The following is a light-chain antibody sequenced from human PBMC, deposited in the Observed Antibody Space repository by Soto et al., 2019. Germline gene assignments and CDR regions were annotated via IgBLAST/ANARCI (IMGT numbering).Light chain of an antibody. V-gene: IGKV1-5*01. Sequence: DIQMTQSPSTLSATVGDRVTITCRASQSISNWLAWYQQKPGKAPKLLIYAASSLESGVPSRFSGSGSGTEFTLTIISMEPDDFATYYCQQYNSYSVYTFGQGTKLEIK. CDR2: AAS. CDR3: QQYNSYSVYT. J-gene: IGKJ2*01. CDR1: QSISNW.